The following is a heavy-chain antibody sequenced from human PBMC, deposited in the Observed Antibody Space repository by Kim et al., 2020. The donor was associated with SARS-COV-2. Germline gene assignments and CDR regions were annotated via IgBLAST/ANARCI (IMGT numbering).Heavy chain of an antibody. CDR1: GFTFSNAW. D-gene: IGHD2-21*02. V-gene: IGHV3-15*01. Sequence: GGSLRLSCAASGFTFSNAWMNWVRQAPGKGLEWVGRIKSKINGGTTGYAAPVKGRFTISRDDSKNTLYLQRSSLKTEDTAVYYCTSDLGDYGGGDCYSRVWGLGTTVTVSS. CDR2: IKSKINGGTT. J-gene: IGHJ6*02. CDR3: TSDLGDYGGGDCYSRV.